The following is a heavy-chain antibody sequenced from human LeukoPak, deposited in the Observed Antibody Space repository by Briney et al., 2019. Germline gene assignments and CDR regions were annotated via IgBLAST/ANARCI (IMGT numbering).Heavy chain of an antibody. V-gene: IGHV5-51*01. CDR2: IYPGDSLT. D-gene: IGHD2-15*01. CDR1: GYNFTNYW. Sequence: GESLKISCQDSGYNFTNYWIGWVRPMPGKGLEWMGIIYPGDSLTRYSPSFQGHVTISADRSITTAYLQWSSLTAADTAMYYCARPLRDGSYDAFDIWGQGTRVTVSS. J-gene: IGHJ3*02. CDR3: ARPLRDGSYDAFDI.